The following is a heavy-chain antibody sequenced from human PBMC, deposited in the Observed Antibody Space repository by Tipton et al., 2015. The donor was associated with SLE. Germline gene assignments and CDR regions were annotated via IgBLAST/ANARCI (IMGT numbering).Heavy chain of an antibody. CDR2: ISHSGNT. V-gene: IGHV4-59*12. D-gene: IGHD2/OR15-2a*01. Sequence: TLSLTCTVSGGSISSYSWSWIRQSPGKGLEWIGYISHSGNTYYNPSLRSRVTISGDTSKNQLSLNLSSVTAADTAVYYCAKVLPTVYGAYDVWGQGTTVTVSS. J-gene: IGHJ3*01. CDR1: GGSISSYS. CDR3: AKVLPTVYGAYDV.